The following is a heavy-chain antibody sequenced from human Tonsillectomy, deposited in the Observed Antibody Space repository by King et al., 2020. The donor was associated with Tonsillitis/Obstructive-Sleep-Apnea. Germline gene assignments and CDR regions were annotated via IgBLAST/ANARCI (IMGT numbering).Heavy chain of an antibody. CDR2: INHRGST. D-gene: IGHD3-16*02. CDR3: ARGLYYDYIWGSYRFDY. J-gene: IGHJ4*02. Sequence: VQLQQWGAGLLKPSETLSLTCAVYGGSFSGYYWSWIRQPPGKGLEWIGEINHRGSTNYNPSLKSRVTISVDTSKNQFSLKLSSVTAADTAVYYCARGLYYDYIWGSYRFDYWGQGTLVTVSS. V-gene: IGHV4-34*01. CDR1: GGSFSGYY.